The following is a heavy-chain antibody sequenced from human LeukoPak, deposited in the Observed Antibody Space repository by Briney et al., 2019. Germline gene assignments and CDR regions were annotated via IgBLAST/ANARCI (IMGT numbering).Heavy chain of an antibody. Sequence: AGSLRLSCAASGFTFSSYGMHWVRQAPGKGLEWVTIVWSDGSNKYYTDSVNGRFTISRDNSKNTLYLQMNSLRAEDTAVYYYARSGYYGSGSLLASWGQGTLVTVSS. CDR1: GFTFSSYG. V-gene: IGHV3-33*01. CDR2: VWSDGSNK. CDR3: ARSGYYGSGSLLAS. D-gene: IGHD3-10*01. J-gene: IGHJ4*02.